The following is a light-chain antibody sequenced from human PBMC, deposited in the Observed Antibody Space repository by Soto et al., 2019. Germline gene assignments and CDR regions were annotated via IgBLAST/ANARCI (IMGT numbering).Light chain of an antibody. Sequence: DIPMTQSPSSLSASVGDRVTITCRASQSISSYFNWYQQKPGKAPKLLIYAASSLQSGVPSRFSGSGSGTDFTLTISSLQPEDFATYYCQQSYSTPYTFGQGTKLEIK. V-gene: IGKV1-39*01. CDR3: QQSYSTPYT. J-gene: IGKJ2*01. CDR1: QSISSY. CDR2: AAS.